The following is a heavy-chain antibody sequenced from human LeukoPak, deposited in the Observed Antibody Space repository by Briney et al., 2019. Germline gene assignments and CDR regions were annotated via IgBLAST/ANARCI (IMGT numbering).Heavy chain of an antibody. CDR2: ISSSGSTI. Sequence: PGGSLRLSCAASGFTFSDYYMSWIRQAPGKGLEWVSYISSSGSTIYYADSVKGRFTISRDNAKNSLYLQMSSLRAEDTAVYYCARVPELSYCGGDCFLRAPFDYWGQGTLVTVSS. CDR3: ARVPELSYCGGDCFLRAPFDY. CDR1: GFTFSDYY. D-gene: IGHD2-21*02. J-gene: IGHJ4*02. V-gene: IGHV3-11*01.